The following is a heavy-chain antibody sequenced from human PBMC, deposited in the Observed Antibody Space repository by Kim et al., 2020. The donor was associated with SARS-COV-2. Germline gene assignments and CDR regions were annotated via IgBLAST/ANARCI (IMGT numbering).Heavy chain of an antibody. D-gene: IGHD6-19*01. J-gene: IGHJ6*02. CDR3: TRRSGWSYYYYYGMDV. V-gene: IGHV3-73*01. Sequence: GGSLRLSCAASGFTFSGSAMHWVRQASGKGLEWVGRIRSKANSYATAYAASVKGRFTISRDDSKNTAYLQMNSLKTEDTAVYYCTRRSGWSYYYYYGMDVWGQGTTVTVSS. CDR2: IRSKANSYAT. CDR1: GFTFSGSA.